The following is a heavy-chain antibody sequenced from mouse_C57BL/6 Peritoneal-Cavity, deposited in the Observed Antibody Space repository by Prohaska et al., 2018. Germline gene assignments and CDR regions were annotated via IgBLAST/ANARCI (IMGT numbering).Heavy chain of an antibody. CDR3: AIYDGLPY. CDR1: GFPFTPYF. CDR2: IHPSDSDT. V-gene: IGHV1-74*01. J-gene: IGHJ3*01. D-gene: IGHD2-3*01. Sequence: GADLVKPGASVKVSCTSSGFPFTPYFFLWVKQIPRQLLEWIGSIHPSDSDTNYNQKFKGKATLTVDKSSSTAYMQLSSLTSEDSAVYYCAIYDGLPYWGQGTLVTVSA.